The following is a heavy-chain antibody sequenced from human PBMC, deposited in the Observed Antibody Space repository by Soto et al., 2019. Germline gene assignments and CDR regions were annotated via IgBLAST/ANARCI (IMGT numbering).Heavy chain of an antibody. V-gene: IGHV3-23*01. CDR1: GFTFNNYA. J-gene: IGHJ4*02. Sequence: EVQLLESGGGLVQPGGSLRLSFAASGFTFNNYAMTWVRQAPGKGREWVSAISGGGDTTSYADSVKGRFTVSRDGSKNTLYLQMSSLRAEDTALYYCAKGRGGSGSLTPRVDFWGQGTLVTVSS. CDR2: ISGGGDTT. CDR3: AKGRGGSGSLTPRVDF. D-gene: IGHD3-10*01.